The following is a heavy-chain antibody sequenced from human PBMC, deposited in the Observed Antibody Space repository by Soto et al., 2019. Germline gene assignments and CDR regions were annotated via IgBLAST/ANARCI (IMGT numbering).Heavy chain of an antibody. CDR3: ARVPTSPHWGRSMGY. CDR1: GGSISSSNW. Sequence: QVQLQESGPGLVKPSGTLSLTCAVSGGSISSSNWWSWVRQPPGKGLEWIGEIYHSGSTNYNPSLRGRVTISVDKSKNQFSLKLSSVTAADTAVYYCARVPTSPHWGRSMGYWGQGTLVTVSS. D-gene: IGHD3-16*01. V-gene: IGHV4-4*02. CDR2: IYHSGST. J-gene: IGHJ4*02.